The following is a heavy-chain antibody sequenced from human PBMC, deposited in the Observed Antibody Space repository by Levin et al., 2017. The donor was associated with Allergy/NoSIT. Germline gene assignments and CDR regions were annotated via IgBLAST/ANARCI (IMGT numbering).Heavy chain of an antibody. CDR2: ISVHSGDT. J-gene: IGHJ6*02. D-gene: IGHD2-2*01. CDR3: ARDRHSTTWSYGTDV. CDR1: GYTFSSYG. V-gene: IGHV1-18*01. Sequence: AASVKVSCKTSGYTFSSYGINWVRQAPGQGLEWMGWISVHSGDTVYAQKFQGRVTMNTETSTNTAYMELRSLTSDDTAVYYCARDRHSTTWSYGTDVWGQGTTVTVSS.